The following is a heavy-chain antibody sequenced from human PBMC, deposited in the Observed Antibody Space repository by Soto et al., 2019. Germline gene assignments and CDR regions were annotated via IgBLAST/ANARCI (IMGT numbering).Heavy chain of an antibody. D-gene: IGHD6-6*01. CDR2: ISYSGST. CDR3: VGSIGAFWFDP. V-gene: IGHV4-39*01. J-gene: IGHJ5*02. Sequence: SETLSLTCTVYGGSIDRDSYNWALIRQSPEKGLVRIASISYSGSTYYNPTLTSRLSISVDTSKSQFALKLSSVTAADTAVYYCVGSIGAFWFDPWGQGTLVTVS. CDR1: GGSIDRDSYN.